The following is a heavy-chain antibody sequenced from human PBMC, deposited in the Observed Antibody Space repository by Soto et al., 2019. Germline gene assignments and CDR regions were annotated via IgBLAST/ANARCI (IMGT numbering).Heavy chain of an antibody. V-gene: IGHV4-30-4*01. J-gene: IGHJ6*02. Sequence: PSETLSLTCTVSGGSISSGDYSWSWIRQPPGKGLEWIGYIYYSGSTYYNPSLKSRVTISVDTSKNQFSLKLSSVTAADTAVYYCARTSGKPAYYYYGMDVWGQGTTVTVSS. D-gene: IGHD1-1*01. CDR1: GGSISSGDYS. CDR3: ARTSGKPAYYYYGMDV. CDR2: IYYSGST.